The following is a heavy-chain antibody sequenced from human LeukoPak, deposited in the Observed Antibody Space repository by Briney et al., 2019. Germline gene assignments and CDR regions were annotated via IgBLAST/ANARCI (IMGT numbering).Heavy chain of an antibody. CDR2: MNPNSGNT. Sequence: ASVKVSCKASGYTFTSYDINWVRQAPGQGLEWMGWMNPNSGNTSYAQKFQGRVTMTRNTSISTAYMELSSLRSEDTAVYYCARALRYSGYASRFGFGYWGQGTLVTVSS. J-gene: IGHJ4*02. D-gene: IGHD5-12*01. CDR1: GYTFTSYD. V-gene: IGHV1-8*01. CDR3: ARALRYSGYASRFGFGY.